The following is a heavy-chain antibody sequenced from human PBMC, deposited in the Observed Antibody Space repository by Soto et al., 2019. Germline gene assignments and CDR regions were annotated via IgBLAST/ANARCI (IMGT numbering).Heavy chain of an antibody. D-gene: IGHD2-2*03. J-gene: IGHJ1*01. V-gene: IGHV4-38-2*02. CDR3: ERTDIVGYSQH. CDR2: IYHSGTT. Sequence: SETLSLTCTVSGDSITSIYHWALIRQPPGRGLEWVASIYHSGTTYYNPSLKSRVTISVDTAKNQLSLNLRSVTAADSAVYYCERTDIVGYSQHFGQRNLVTVSS. CDR1: GDSITSIYH.